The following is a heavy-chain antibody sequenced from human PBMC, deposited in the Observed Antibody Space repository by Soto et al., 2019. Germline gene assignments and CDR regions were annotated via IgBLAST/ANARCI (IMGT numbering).Heavy chain of an antibody. D-gene: IGHD1-26*01. Sequence: GGSLRLSCAASGFTFSSYDMHWVRQATGKGLEWVSAIGTAGDTYYPGSVKGRFTISRENAKNSLYLQMNSLRAGDTAVYYCAKDPEWELPKYYFDYWGQGTLVTVSS. CDR3: AKDPEWELPKYYFDY. J-gene: IGHJ4*02. CDR2: IGTAGDT. V-gene: IGHV3-13*01. CDR1: GFTFSSYD.